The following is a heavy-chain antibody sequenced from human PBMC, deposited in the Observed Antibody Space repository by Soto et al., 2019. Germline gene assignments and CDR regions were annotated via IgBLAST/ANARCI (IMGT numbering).Heavy chain of an antibody. CDR2: ISGSGGST. D-gene: IGHD3-3*01. J-gene: IGHJ6*03. CDR1: GGTFSSYA. CDR3: AKVAYYDFWSGYFPDV. V-gene: IGHV3-23*01. Sequence: ASVKVSCKASGGTFSSYAMSWVRQAPGKGLEWVSAISGSGGSTYYADSVKGRFTISRDNSKNTLYLQMNSLRAEDTAVYYCAKVAYYDFWSGYFPDVWGKGTTVTV.